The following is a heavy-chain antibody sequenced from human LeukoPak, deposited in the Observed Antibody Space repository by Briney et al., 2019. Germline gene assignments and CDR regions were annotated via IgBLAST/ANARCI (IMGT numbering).Heavy chain of an antibody. CDR2: IWYNGSKK. Sequence: GGSLRLSCAASGFTFSDHGMHWVRQAPGKGLEWVAIIWYNGSKKYYADSVKGRFTISRDNSKNTLHLQMNSLRAEDTAVYYCAKDDRGNEAPFDYWGQGTLVTVSS. J-gene: IGHJ4*02. CDR1: GFTFSDHG. V-gene: IGHV3-30*02. CDR3: AKDDRGNEAPFDY.